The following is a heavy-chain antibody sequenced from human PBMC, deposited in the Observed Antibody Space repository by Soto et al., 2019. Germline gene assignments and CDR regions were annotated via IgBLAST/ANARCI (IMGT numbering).Heavy chain of an antibody. CDR1: GYTFTSYG. J-gene: IGHJ4*02. V-gene: IGHV1-18*04. D-gene: IGHD2-15*01. CDR2: ISAYNGNT. CDR3: ARDIVVVVAASPVIDY. Sequence: QVQLVQSGAEVKKPGASVKVSCKASGYTFTSYGISWMRQAPGQGLEWMGWISAYNGNTNYAQKLQGRVTMTTDTSTSTAYMELRSLRSDDTAVYYCARDIVVVVAASPVIDYWGQGTLVTVSS.